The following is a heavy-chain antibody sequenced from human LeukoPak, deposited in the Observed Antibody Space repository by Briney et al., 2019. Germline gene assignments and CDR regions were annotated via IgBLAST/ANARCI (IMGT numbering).Heavy chain of an antibody. V-gene: IGHV4-31*03. CDR1: GGSISSGGYY. CDR2: IYYSGST. CDR3: ARGPDYYYDSSGYYYFDY. D-gene: IGHD3-22*01. J-gene: IGHJ4*02. Sequence: PSQTLSLTCTVSGGSISSGGYYWSWIRQHPGKGLEWIGYIYYSGSTYYNPSLRSRVTISVDTSKNQFSLKLSSVTAADTAVYYCARGPDYYYDSSGYYYFDYWGQGTLVTVSS.